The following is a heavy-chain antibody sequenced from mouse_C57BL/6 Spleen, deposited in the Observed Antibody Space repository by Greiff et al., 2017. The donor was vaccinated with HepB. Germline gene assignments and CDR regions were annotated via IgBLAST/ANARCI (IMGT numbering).Heavy chain of an antibody. CDR2: INPNNGGT. CDR1: GYTFTDYY. CDR3: ARGYGYDARYWYFDV. Sequence: EVQLQQSGPELVKPGASVKISCKASGYTFTDYYMNWVKQSHGKSLEWIGDINPNNGGTSYNQKFKGKATLTVDKSSSTAYMELRSLTSEDSAVYYCARGYGYDARYWYFDVWGTGTTVTVSS. D-gene: IGHD2-2*01. J-gene: IGHJ1*03. V-gene: IGHV1-26*01.